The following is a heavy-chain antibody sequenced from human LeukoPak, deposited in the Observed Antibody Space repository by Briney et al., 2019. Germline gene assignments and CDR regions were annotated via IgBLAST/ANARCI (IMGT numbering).Heavy chain of an antibody. CDR1: GFTFSSYA. CDR3: ARDPWGGGGITIFGVVIIGGSFDY. CDR2: ISYDGSNK. V-gene: IGHV3-30-3*01. D-gene: IGHD3-3*01. Sequence: GGSLRLSCAASGFTFSSYAMHWVRQAPGKRLEWVAVISYDGSNKYYADSVKGRFTISRDNSKNTLYLQMNSLRAEDTAVYYCARDPWGGGGITIFGVVIIGGSFDYWGQGTLVTVSS. J-gene: IGHJ4*02.